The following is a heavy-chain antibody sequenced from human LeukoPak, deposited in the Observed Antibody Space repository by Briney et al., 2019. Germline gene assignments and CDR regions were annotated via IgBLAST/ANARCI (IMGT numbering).Heavy chain of an antibody. V-gene: IGHV3-7*01. CDR2: KKQDRSEK. CDR3: ARDYGYYDFWSGYYQGRYYYGMDV. D-gene: IGHD3-3*01. J-gene: IGHJ6*02. Sequence: GGSLRLSCVASGFTFSRSWMSWVRRAPGKGLEWVGNKKQDRSEKYYVDSVKGRFTISRDNAKNSLYLQMNSLRDEDTAVYYCARDYGYYDFWSGYYQGRYYYGMDVWGQGTTVTVSS. CDR1: GFTFSRSW.